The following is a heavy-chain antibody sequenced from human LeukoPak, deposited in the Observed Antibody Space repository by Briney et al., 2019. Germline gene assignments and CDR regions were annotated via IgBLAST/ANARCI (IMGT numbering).Heavy chain of an antibody. CDR2: IYYSGST. J-gene: IGHJ2*01. V-gene: IGHV4-39*01. CDR1: GGSISSSSYY. CDR3: ARRGLTLRTWYFDL. Sequence: PSETLSLTCTVSGGSISSSSYYWGWIRQPPGKGLEWIGSIYYSGSTYYNPSLKSRVTISVDTSKNQFSLKLRSVTAADTAIYYCARRGLTLRTWYFDLWGRGTLVTVSS.